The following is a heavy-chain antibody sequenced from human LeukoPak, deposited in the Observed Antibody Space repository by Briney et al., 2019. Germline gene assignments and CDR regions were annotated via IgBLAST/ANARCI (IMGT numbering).Heavy chain of an antibody. V-gene: IGHV4-38-2*02. J-gene: IGHJ4*02. Sequence: SETLSLTCTVSGYSISSGYYWGWIRQPPGKGLEWIGSIYHSGSTYYNPSLKSRVTISVDTSKNQFSLKLSSVTAADTAVYYCARKTIFGVVIAPSFDYWGQGTLVTVSS. D-gene: IGHD3-3*01. CDR3: ARKTIFGVVIAPSFDY. CDR1: GYSISSGYY. CDR2: IYHSGST.